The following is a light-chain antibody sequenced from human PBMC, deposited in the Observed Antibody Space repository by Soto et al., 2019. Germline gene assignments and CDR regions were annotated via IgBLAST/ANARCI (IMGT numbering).Light chain of an antibody. Sequence: SEGKIAIGGRMSSQSVSRYLSWYQQMPGHAPRLLIYDASNSATDIPARFSGIGSGTDFTLTISSLHPEEFALSFYHHHCYSPLTFAGGTKVDI. CDR2: DAS. J-gene: IGKJ4*01. V-gene: IGKV3-11*01. CDR1: QSVSRY. CDR3: HHHCYSPLT.